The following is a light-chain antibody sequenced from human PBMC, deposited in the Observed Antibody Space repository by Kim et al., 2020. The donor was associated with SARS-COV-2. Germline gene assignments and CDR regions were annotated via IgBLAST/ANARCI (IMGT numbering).Light chain of an antibody. CDR2: ARN. V-gene: IGLV3-19*01. Sequence: SSELTQDPAVSVALGQTVRITCLGDSLRSYYATWYQQKPRQAPVVVIYARNNRPSGIPDRFSGSTSGNTASLTISGAQAEDEADFYCQSRDSGGNVVFGGGTKLTVL. CDR3: QSRDSGGNVV. CDR1: SLRSYY. J-gene: IGLJ2*01.